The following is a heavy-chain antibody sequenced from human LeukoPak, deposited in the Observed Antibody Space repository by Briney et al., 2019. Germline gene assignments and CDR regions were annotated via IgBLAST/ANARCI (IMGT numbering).Heavy chain of an antibody. Sequence: SAYYWGWIRQPPGKGLEWVSSISSSRSYIYYGDSVKGRFTISRDNAKNSLYLQMNSLRAEDTAVYYCARAPLGGAFDIWGQGTMVTVSS. D-gene: IGHD3-16*01. CDR1: SAYY. V-gene: IGHV3-11*06. J-gene: IGHJ3*02. CDR3: ARAPLGGAFDI. CDR2: ISSSRSYI.